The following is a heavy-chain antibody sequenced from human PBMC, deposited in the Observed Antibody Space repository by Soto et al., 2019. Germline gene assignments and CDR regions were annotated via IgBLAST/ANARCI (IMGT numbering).Heavy chain of an antibody. Sequence: ASVKVSCKAAGYTFTGYYMHWVRQAPGQGLEWMGWINPNSGGTNYAQKFQGWVTMTRDTSISTAYMELSRLRSDDTAVYYCARDIVVVPAAPNHYYYYYGMDVWGQGTTVTVSS. J-gene: IGHJ6*02. D-gene: IGHD2-2*01. CDR2: INPNSGGT. CDR3: ARDIVVVPAAPNHYYYYYGMDV. CDR1: GYTFTGYY. V-gene: IGHV1-2*04.